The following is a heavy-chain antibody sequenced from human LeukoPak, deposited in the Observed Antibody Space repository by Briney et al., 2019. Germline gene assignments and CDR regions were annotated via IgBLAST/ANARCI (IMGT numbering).Heavy chain of an antibody. J-gene: IGHJ5*02. CDR1: GFTFSSYS. Sequence: PGGSLRPSCAASGFTFSSYSMNWVRQAPGKGLEWIGEINHSGSTNYNPSLKSRVTISVDTSKNQFSLKLSSVTAADTAVYYCASIRYNWNRWGQGTLVTVSS. CDR2: INHSGST. CDR3: ASIRYNWNR. D-gene: IGHD1-1*01. V-gene: IGHV4-34*01.